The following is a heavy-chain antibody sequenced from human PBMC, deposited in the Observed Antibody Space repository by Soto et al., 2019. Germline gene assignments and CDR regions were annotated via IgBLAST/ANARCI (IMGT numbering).Heavy chain of an antibody. D-gene: IGHD3-9*01. V-gene: IGHV4-59*01. CDR2: IYYSGST. CDR3: ARAPYYDILTGYYDY. J-gene: IGHJ4*02. Sequence: SETLSLTCTVSGGSISSYYWSWIRQPPGKGLEWIGYIYYSGSTNYNPSLKSRVTISVDTSKNQFSLKLSSVTAADTAVYYCARAPYYDILTGYYDYWGQGTLVTVSS. CDR1: GGSISSYY.